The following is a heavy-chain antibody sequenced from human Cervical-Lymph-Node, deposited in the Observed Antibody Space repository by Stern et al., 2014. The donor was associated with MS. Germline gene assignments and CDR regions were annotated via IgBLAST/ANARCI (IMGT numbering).Heavy chain of an antibody. CDR3: VRERSSRGFDY. D-gene: IGHD5/OR15-5a*01. Sequence: VQLVESGGGVVQPGRSLRVSCATAGFTFTSYAMNWVRQAPGQGLEWVAVISYDVNTKYDADSVKGRFAISRDNSKNTLYLQMSSLRAEDTAVYYCVRERSSRGFDYWGQGSLVTVSS. J-gene: IGHJ4*02. CDR2: ISYDVNTK. V-gene: IGHV3-30*09. CDR1: GFTFTSYA.